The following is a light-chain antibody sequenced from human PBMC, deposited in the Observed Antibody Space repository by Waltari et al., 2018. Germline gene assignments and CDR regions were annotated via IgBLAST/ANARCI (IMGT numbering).Light chain of an antibody. CDR3: QQTSSAPFT. V-gene: IGKV1-39*01. CDR1: QPIVRY. CDR2: AAS. J-gene: IGKJ5*01. Sequence: DIQMTQSPSSLSASVGDRVTITCRASQPIVRYLNWYQQKPGKAPKLLIYAASTLQRGVPSRFSGSGSGTDLTLAINSGQPDDVATYFCQQTSSAPFTVGRGTRLDFK.